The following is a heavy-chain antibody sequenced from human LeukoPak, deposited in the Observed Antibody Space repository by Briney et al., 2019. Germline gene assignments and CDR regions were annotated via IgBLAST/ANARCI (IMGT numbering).Heavy chain of an antibody. CDR3: AKYGVPAAMQYGMDV. D-gene: IGHD2-2*01. V-gene: IGHV3-23*01. CDR1: GFAFSSYA. CDR2: ISGSGGST. J-gene: IGHJ6*02. Sequence: GGSQRLSCAASGFAFSSYAMSWVRQAPGKGLEWVSAISGSGGSTYYADSVKGRFTISRDNSKNTLYLQMNSLRAEDTAVYYCAKYGVPAAMQYGMDVWGQGTTVTVSS.